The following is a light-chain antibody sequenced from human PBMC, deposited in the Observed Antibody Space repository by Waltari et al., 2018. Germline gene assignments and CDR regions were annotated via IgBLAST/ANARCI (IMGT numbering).Light chain of an antibody. CDR3: QHYVRLPAT. Sequence: EIVLPQSPGTLSLSPGERATLACRASQRVGKSLAWYQQKPGQAPRLLIYDASRRATGIPDRFSGSGSGTDFSLTISRLEPEDFAVYYCQHYVRLPATFGQGTKVEI. J-gene: IGKJ1*01. CDR2: DAS. V-gene: IGKV3-20*01. CDR1: QRVGKS.